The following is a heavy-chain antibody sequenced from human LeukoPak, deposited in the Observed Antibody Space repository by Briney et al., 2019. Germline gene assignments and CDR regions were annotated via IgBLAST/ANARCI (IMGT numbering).Heavy chain of an antibody. V-gene: IGHV4-59*01. J-gene: IGHJ4*02. CDR1: GGSISSYY. CDR2: IYYSGSA. CDR3: ARLGYSSSWYVFDY. Sequence: PSETLSLTYTVSGGSISSYYWSWIRQPPGKGLEWIGYIYYSGSAIYNPSLKSRVTISVDTSKSQFSLNLSSVTAADTAVYYCARLGYSSSWYVFDYWGQGTLVTVSS. D-gene: IGHD6-13*01.